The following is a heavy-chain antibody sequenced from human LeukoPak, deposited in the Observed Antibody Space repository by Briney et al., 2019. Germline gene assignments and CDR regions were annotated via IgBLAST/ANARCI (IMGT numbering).Heavy chain of an antibody. CDR2: IKQDGSEK. Sequence: GGSLRLSCAASGFTFSSYWMSWVRQAPGKGLEWVANIKQDGSEKYYVDSVKGRFTISRDNAKNSLYLQMISLRAEDTAVYYCARPYCSSATCYVIDYWGQGTLVTVSS. V-gene: IGHV3-7*01. D-gene: IGHD2-2*01. J-gene: IGHJ4*02. CDR3: ARPYCSSATCYVIDY. CDR1: GFTFSSYW.